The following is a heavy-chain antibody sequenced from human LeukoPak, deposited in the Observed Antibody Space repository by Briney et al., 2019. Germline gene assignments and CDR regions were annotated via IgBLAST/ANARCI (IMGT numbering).Heavy chain of an antibody. Sequence: PGGSLRLSCAASGFTFSSYAMHWVRQAPGKGLEWVAVISYDGSNKYYADSVKGRFTISRDNSKNTLYLQMNSLRAEDTAVYYCARGDSSVFDYWGQGTLVTVSS. CDR3: ARGDSSVFDY. V-gene: IGHV3-30-3*01. CDR1: GFTFSSYA. D-gene: IGHD3-22*01. J-gene: IGHJ4*02. CDR2: ISYDGSNK.